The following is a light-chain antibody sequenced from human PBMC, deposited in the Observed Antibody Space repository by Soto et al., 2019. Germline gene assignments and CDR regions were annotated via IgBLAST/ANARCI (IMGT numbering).Light chain of an antibody. CDR1: QSVSSY. CDR2: DAS. Sequence: DIVLTQYPDTLYLSPGERATLSCRASQSVSSYLAWYQQKPGQAPRLLISDASNRATGIPARFSGSGSGTDFTITISSLEPEDFAVYYCQQRSNLPQTFGQATRLEIK. J-gene: IGKJ5*01. CDR3: QQRSNLPQT. V-gene: IGKV3-11*01.